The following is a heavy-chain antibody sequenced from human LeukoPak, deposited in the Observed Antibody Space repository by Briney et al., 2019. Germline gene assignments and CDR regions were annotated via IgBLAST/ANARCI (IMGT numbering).Heavy chain of an antibody. D-gene: IGHD3-16*02. Sequence: GASVKVSCKASGYTFTSYGISWVRQAPGQGLEWMGWISAYNGNTNYAQKFQGRVTMTEDTSTDTAYMELSSLRSEDTAVYYCAGYDYVWGSYRYLDYWGQGTLVTVSS. CDR3: AGYDYVWGSYRYLDY. V-gene: IGHV1-18*01. CDR1: GYTFTSYG. CDR2: ISAYNGNT. J-gene: IGHJ4*02.